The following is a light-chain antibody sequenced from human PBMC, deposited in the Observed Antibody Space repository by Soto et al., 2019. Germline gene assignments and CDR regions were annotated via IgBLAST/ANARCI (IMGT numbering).Light chain of an antibody. Sequence: QSVLTQPPSVSGAPGQRVTISCTGSSSNIGADYDVHWYQHLPGRAPKLLIFGNTNRPSGVPDRFSGSKSGTSASLAITGLQADDEGDYYCQSFDSSLSVVFGGGTKLPS. J-gene: IGLJ2*01. CDR3: QSFDSSLSVV. V-gene: IGLV1-40*01. CDR2: GNT. CDR1: SSNIGADYD.